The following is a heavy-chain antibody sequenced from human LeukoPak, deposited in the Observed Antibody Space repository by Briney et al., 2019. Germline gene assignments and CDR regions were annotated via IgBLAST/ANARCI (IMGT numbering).Heavy chain of an antibody. CDR3: AHVPDGYSSGWYVRY. V-gene: IGHV2-5*02. CDR1: GFSLSTSGVG. CDR2: IYWDDDK. Sequence: SGPTLVNHTQTLTLACTFSGFSLSTSGVGVGWIRQPPGKALEWLALIYWDDDKRYSPSLKSRLTITKDTSKNQVVLTMTNMDPVDTATYYCAHVPDGYSSGWYVRYWGQGTLVTVSS. J-gene: IGHJ4*02. D-gene: IGHD6-19*01.